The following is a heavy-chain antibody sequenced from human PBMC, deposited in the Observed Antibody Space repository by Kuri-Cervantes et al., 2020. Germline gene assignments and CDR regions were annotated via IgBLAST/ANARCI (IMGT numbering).Heavy chain of an antibody. V-gene: IGHV1-3*01. D-gene: IGHD3-16*02. Sequence: ASVKVSCKASGYTFTSYPTHWVRQAPGQRLEWMGWINAGNGNTKYSQKFQGRLTITRDTSASTAYMELSSLRSEDTAVYYCARGPRYHYDYIWGSYRSNHFDYWGQGILVTVSS. J-gene: IGHJ4*02. CDR3: ARGPRYHYDYIWGSYRSNHFDY. CDR1: GYTFTSYP. CDR2: INAGNGNT.